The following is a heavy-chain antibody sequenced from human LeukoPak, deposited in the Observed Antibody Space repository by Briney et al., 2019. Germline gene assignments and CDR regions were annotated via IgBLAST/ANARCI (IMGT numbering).Heavy chain of an antibody. J-gene: IGHJ4*02. D-gene: IGHD4-17*01. CDR1: GGSFSGYY. CDR2: INHSGST. Sequence: NTSETLSLTCAVYGGSFSGYYWSWIRQPPGKGLEWIGEINHSGSTNYNPSLKSRVTISVDTSKNQFSLKLSSVTAADTAVYYCARGRDYGSFDYWGQGTLVTVSS. V-gene: IGHV4-34*01. CDR3: ARGRDYGSFDY.